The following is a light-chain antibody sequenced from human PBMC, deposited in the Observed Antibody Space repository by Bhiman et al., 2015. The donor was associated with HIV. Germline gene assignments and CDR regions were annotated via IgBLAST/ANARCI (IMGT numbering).Light chain of an antibody. V-gene: IGLV6-57*02. J-gene: IGLJ2*01. CDR1: RGSIASNY. Sequence: NFMLTQPHSVSESPGKTVSLSCTGSRGSIASNYVQWYQKRPGSAPTTVIFEDNQRPSGVPDRFSGSIDSSSNSASLTISGLKTEDEADYYCQSYDSINHKLVFGGGTKLTVL. CDR2: EDN. CDR3: QSYDSINHKLV.